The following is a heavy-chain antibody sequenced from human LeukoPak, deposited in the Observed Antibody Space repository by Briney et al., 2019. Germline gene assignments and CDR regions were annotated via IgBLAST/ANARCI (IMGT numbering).Heavy chain of an antibody. Sequence: GGSPRLSCAASGFTFSNAWMSWVRQAPGKGLEWVGRIKSKTDGGTTDYAAPVKGRFTISRDDSKNTLYLQMNSLKTEDTAVYYCTTLTTVTTTDYWGQGTLVTVSS. D-gene: IGHD4-17*01. V-gene: IGHV3-15*01. CDR2: IKSKTDGGTT. CDR1: GFTFSNAW. J-gene: IGHJ4*02. CDR3: TTLTTVTTTDY.